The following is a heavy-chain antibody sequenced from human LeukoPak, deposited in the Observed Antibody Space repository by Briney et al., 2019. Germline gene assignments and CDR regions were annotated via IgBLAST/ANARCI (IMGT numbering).Heavy chain of an antibody. Sequence: PSQTLSLTCTVSGGSISSGDYYWSWIRQPPGKGLEWIGYIYYSGSTNYNPSLKSRVTISVDTSKNQFSLKLSSVTAADTAVYYCARHDNYYGSGSYPDWGQGTLVTVSS. CDR1: GGSISSGDYY. CDR3: ARHDNYYGSGSYPD. J-gene: IGHJ4*02. V-gene: IGHV4-30-4*01. CDR2: IYYSGST. D-gene: IGHD3-10*01.